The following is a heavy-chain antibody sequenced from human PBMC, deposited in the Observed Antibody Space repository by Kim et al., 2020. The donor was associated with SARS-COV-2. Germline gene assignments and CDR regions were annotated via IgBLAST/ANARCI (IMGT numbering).Heavy chain of an antibody. CDR3: AKEQNYDFWSGYYGLDY. J-gene: IGHJ4*02. Sequence: KGRFTISRDNSKNTLYLQMNSLRAEDTAVYYCAKEQNYDFWSGYYGLDYWGQGTLVTVSS. D-gene: IGHD3-3*01. V-gene: IGHV3-30*02.